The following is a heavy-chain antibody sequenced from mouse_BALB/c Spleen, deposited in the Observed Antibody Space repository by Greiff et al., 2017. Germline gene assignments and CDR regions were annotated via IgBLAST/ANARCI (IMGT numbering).Heavy chain of an antibody. J-gene: IGHJ4*01. D-gene: IGHD1-2*01. CDR2: ISNLAYSI. CDR3: ARLLRLSYYYAMDY. Sequence: EVHLVESGGGLVKPGGSLKLSCAASGFTFSDYGMAWVRQAPGKGPEWVAFISNLAYSIYYADTVTGRFTISRENAKNTLYLEMSSLRSEDTAMYYCARLLRLSYYYAMDYWGQGTSVTVSS. CDR1: GFTFSDYG. V-gene: IGHV5-15*02.